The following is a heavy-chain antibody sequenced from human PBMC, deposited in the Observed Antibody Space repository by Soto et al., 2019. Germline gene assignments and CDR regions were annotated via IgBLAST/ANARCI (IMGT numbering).Heavy chain of an antibody. Sequence: SVKVSCKASGYTFSSYAISWVRQAPGQGLEWMGGIIPIFGTANYAQKFQGRVTITADESTSTAYMELSSLRSEDTAVYYCARDGSSGAYYYYYYGMDVWGQGTTVTVSS. CDR1: GYTFSSYA. CDR2: IIPIFGTA. J-gene: IGHJ6*02. V-gene: IGHV1-69*13. D-gene: IGHD3-22*01. CDR3: ARDGSSGAYYYYYYGMDV.